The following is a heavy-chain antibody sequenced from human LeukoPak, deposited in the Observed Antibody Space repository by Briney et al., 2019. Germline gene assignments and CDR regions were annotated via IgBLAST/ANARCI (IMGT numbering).Heavy chain of an antibody. CDR1: GFTFSSYG. V-gene: IGHV3-30*02. D-gene: IGHD3-22*01. CDR2: IRYDGSNK. CDR3: AKVLLNYYDSSGTDDY. Sequence: SGGSLRLSCAASGFTFSSYGMHWVRQAPGKGLEWVAFIRYDGSNKYYADSVKGRFTISRDNSKNTLYLQMNSLRAEDTAVYYCAKVLLNYYDSSGTDDYWGQGTLVTVSS. J-gene: IGHJ4*02.